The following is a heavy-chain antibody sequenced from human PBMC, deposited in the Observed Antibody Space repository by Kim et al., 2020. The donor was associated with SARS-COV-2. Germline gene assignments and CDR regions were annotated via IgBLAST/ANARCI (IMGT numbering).Heavy chain of an antibody. CDR3: ARVHGSGSYYNY. J-gene: IGHJ4*02. V-gene: IGHV1-46*01. Sequence: SHAQKFQGRVTMTRDTSTSTVYMELSSLRSEDTAVYYCARVHGSGSYYNYWGQGTLVTVSS. D-gene: IGHD3-10*01.